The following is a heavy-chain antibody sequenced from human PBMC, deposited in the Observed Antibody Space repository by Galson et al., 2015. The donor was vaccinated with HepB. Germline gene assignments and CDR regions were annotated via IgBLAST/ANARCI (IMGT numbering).Heavy chain of an antibody. V-gene: IGHV4-39*01. CDR2: IYYSGST. CDR3: AGPRFGRRVFDP. D-gene: IGHD3-10*02. J-gene: IGHJ5*02. Sequence: SETLSLTCTVSGGSISSSSYYWGWIRQPPGKGLEWIGSIYYSGSTYYNPSLKSRVTISVDTSKNQFSLKLSSVTAADTAVYYCAGPRFGRRVFDPWGQGTLVTVSS. CDR1: GGSISSSSYY.